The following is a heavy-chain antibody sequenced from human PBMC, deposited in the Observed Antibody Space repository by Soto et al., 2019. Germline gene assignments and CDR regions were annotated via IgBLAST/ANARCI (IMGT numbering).Heavy chain of an antibody. V-gene: IGHV1-3*01. D-gene: IGHD5-12*01. CDR1: GYTFTSYA. Sequence: ASVKVSCKASGYTFTSYAMHWVRQAPGQRLEWMGWINAGNGNTKYSQKFQGRVTITRDTSASTAYMELSSLRSEDTAVYYCARGARGAYSGYGYFDYSGQATLVTVSS. CDR2: INAGNGNT. CDR3: ARGARGAYSGYGYFDY. J-gene: IGHJ4*02.